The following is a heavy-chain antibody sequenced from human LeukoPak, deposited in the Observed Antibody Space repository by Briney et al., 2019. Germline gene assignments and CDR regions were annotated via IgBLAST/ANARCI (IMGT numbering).Heavy chain of an antibody. Sequence: GASVKVSCKASGGTFSNYTISWVRQAPGQGLEWMGWISAYNGNTNYAQKLQGRVTMTTDTSTSTAYMELRSLRSDDTAVYYCARGGGITIFGVVRPIDYWGQGTLVTVSS. CDR2: ISAYNGNT. J-gene: IGHJ4*02. CDR3: ARGGGITIFGVVRPIDY. V-gene: IGHV1-18*01. CDR1: GGTFSNYT. D-gene: IGHD3-3*01.